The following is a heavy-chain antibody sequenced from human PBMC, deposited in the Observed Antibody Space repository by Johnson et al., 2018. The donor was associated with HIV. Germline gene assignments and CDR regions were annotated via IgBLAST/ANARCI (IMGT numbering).Heavy chain of an antibody. V-gene: IGHV3-23*01. D-gene: IGHD1-26*01. J-gene: IGHJ3*02. Sequence: EVQLLESGGGLVQPGGSLRLSCAASGFTFSSYAMSWARQAPGKGLEWVSGISGSGGSTYYADSGKGRFTISRDNSNNTLYLQMNSLRAEDTAVYYFARGPALRGSYFGDAFDIWGQGTMVTVSS. CDR2: ISGSGGST. CDR1: GFTFSSYA. CDR3: ARGPALRGSYFGDAFDI.